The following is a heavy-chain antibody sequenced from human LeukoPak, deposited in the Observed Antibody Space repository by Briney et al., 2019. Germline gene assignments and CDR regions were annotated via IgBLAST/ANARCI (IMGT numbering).Heavy chain of an antibody. V-gene: IGHV3-7*01. CDR2: IKQDGSEK. CDR1: GFTFSSYW. J-gene: IGHJ3*02. Sequence: GGSLRLFCAASGFTFSSYWMSWVRQAPGKGLEWVANIKQDGSEKYYVDSVKGRFTISRDNAKNSLYLQMNSLRAEDTAVYYCASQYAYYDILTGPGAFDIWGQGTMVTVSS. CDR3: ASQYAYYDILTGPGAFDI. D-gene: IGHD3-9*01.